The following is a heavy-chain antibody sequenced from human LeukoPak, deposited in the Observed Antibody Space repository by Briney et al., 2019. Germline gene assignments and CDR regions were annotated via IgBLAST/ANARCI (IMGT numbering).Heavy chain of an antibody. J-gene: IGHJ6*03. CDR3: ARHPTRRSSNAGSWYHRYYYYYMDV. V-gene: IGHV4-34*01. CDR1: GGSFSGYY. CDR2: IHHSGST. D-gene: IGHD4-11*01. Sequence: MPSETLSLTCAVYGGSFSGYYWSWIRQPPGKGLECIGEIHHSGSTNYNPSLKSRVTLSVDTSKNQFSLKLSSVTAADTAVYYCARHPTRRSSNAGSWYHRYYYYYMDVWGKGTTVTISS.